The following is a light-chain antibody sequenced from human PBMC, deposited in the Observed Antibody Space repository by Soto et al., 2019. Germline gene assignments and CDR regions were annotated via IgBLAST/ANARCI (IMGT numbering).Light chain of an antibody. CDR2: GAS. Sequence: EIVVTQSPATLSLSPGERATLSCRASQSVDIYLAWYQQKPGQAPRLLIYGASSRATGIPDRFSGSGSGTDLTLTISRLEPEDFAVYYCQQYGSSPYTFGQGTRLEIK. CDR3: QQYGSSPYT. CDR1: QSVDIY. J-gene: IGKJ5*01. V-gene: IGKV3-20*01.